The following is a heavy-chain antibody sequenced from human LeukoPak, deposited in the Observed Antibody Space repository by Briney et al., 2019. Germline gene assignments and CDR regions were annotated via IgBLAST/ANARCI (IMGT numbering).Heavy chain of an antibody. CDR1: GYTFTSYD. V-gene: IGHV1-8*01. CDR3: ARHQGPAAPRNWFDP. D-gene: IGHD2-2*01. J-gene: IGHJ5*02. Sequence: ASVKVSCKASGYTFTSYDINWVRQATGQGLEWMGWMNPNSGNTGYAQKFQGRVTMTRNTSISTAYMELSSLRSEDTAVYYCARHQGPAAPRNWFDPWGQGTLVTVSS. CDR2: MNPNSGNT.